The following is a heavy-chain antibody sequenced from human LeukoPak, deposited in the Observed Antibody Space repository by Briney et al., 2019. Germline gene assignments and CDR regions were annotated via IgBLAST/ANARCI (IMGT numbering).Heavy chain of an antibody. Sequence: PGGSLRLSCVASGFTFDDYAMHWVRQAPGKGLEWVSGIRWNGATVGYADSVKGRFTISRDDAKNSLYLQMNSLRVEDTALYYCAKKRTYYRSGTGGDYFDYWGQGTLVTVSS. D-gene: IGHD3-10*01. V-gene: IGHV3-9*01. CDR2: IRWNGATV. CDR1: GFTFDDYA. CDR3: AKKRTYYRSGTGGDYFDY. J-gene: IGHJ4*02.